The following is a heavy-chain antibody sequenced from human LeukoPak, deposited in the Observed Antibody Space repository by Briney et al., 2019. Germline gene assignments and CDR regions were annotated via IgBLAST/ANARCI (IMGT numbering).Heavy chain of an antibody. V-gene: IGHV3-23*01. D-gene: IGHD3-10*01. CDR2: VTGGGGST. CDR3: AKDRPTYGSGSPIDF. J-gene: IGHJ4*02. CDR1: GFMFSSFA. Sequence: GGSLRLSCAASGFMFSSFAMNWVRQAPGKGLEWLSAVTGGGGSTYYADSVKGRFTISGDNSRNTLYLQLNSLRAEDTALYFCAKDRPTYGSGSPIDFWGQGTLVTVSS.